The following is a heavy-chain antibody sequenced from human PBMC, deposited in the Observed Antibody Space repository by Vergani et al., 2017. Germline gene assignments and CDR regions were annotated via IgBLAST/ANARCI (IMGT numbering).Heavy chain of an antibody. Sequence: QVQLVQSGAEVKKPGASVKVSCKASGYTFTGYYMHWVRQAPGQGLEWMGWISAYNGNTNYAQKLQGRVTMTTDTSTSTAYMELRSLRSDDTAVYYCARSPPSRYVVDEDAFDIWGQGTMVTVSS. D-gene: IGHD2-8*02. CDR2: ISAYNGNT. J-gene: IGHJ3*02. V-gene: IGHV1-18*04. CDR1: GYTFTGYY. CDR3: ARSPPSRYVVDEDAFDI.